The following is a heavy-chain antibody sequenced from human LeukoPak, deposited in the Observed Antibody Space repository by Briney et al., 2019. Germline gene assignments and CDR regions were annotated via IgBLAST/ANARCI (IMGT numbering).Heavy chain of an antibody. CDR1: GFTFSSYA. D-gene: IGHD2-21*02. CDR3: AGEVVVTATPYYYYGMDV. CDR2: ISYDGSNK. J-gene: IGHJ6*04. V-gene: IGHV3-30-3*01. Sequence: GRSLRLPCAASGFTFSSYAMHWVRQAPGKGLEWVAVISYDGSNKYYADSVKGRFTISRDNSKNTLYLQMNSLRAEDTAVYYCAGEVVVTATPYYYYGMDVWGKGTTVTVSS.